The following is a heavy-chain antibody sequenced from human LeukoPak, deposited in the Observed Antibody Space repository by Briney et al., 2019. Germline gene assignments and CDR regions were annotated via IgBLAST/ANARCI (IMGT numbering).Heavy chain of an antibody. J-gene: IGHJ5*02. CDR1: GGSISSGGYY. V-gene: IGHV4-31*03. D-gene: IGHD2-2*01. Sequence: SETLSLTCTVSGGSISSGGYYWSWIRQHPGEGLEWIGYIYYSGSTYYNPSLKSRVTISVDTSKNQFSLKLSSVTAADTAVYYCARRPAADNWFDPWGQGTLVTVSS. CDR3: ARRPAADNWFDP. CDR2: IYYSGST.